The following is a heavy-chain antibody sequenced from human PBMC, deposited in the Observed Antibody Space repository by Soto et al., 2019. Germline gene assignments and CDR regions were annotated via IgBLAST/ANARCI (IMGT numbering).Heavy chain of an antibody. CDR1: GFTFSSYA. CDR2: ISGSGGST. D-gene: IGHD3-22*01. J-gene: IGHJ4*02. Sequence: GGSLRLSCAASGFTFSSYAMSWVRQAPGKGLEWVSAISGSGGSTYYADSVKGRFTISRDNSKNTLYLQMNSLRAEDTAVYYCAKDLGGLTDYYDSSGYYTLPFDYWGQGTLVTVSS. V-gene: IGHV3-23*01. CDR3: AKDLGGLTDYYDSSGYYTLPFDY.